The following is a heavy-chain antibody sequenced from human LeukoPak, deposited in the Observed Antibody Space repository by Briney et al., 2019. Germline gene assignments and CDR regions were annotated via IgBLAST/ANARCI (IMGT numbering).Heavy chain of an antibody. CDR1: GITFDTYW. V-gene: IGHV3-7*01. CDR3: ATDFD. Sequence: GGSLRLSCSCAASGITFDTYWMHWVRQSPGKGLEWVAAIKEDGSEKYYVDSVKGRFTISRDKAKNSPHLQMNSLRAEDTAVYYCATDFDWGQGTLVTVSS. J-gene: IGHJ4*02. CDR2: IKEDGSEK.